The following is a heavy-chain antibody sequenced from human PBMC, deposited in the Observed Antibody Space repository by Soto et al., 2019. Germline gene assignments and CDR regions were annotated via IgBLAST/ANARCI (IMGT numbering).Heavy chain of an antibody. J-gene: IGHJ5*02. V-gene: IGHV3-30*18. Sequence: PGGSLRLSCAASGFTFSSYGMHWVRQAPGKGLEWVAVISYDGSNKYYADSVKGRFTISRDNSKNTLYLQMNSLRAEDTAVYYCAKELTAVTPYSAFDPWGQGTLVTVSS. D-gene: IGHD5-12*01. CDR1: GFTFSSYG. CDR2: ISYDGSNK. CDR3: AKELTAVTPYSAFDP.